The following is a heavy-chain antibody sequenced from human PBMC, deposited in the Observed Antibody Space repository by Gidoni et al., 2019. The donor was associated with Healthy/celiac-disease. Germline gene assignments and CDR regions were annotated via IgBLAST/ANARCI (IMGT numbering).Heavy chain of an antibody. CDR1: GGTFSSFA. D-gene: IGHD3-22*01. V-gene: IGHV1-69*01. J-gene: IGHJ3*02. CDR3: ARERDDSSGYVLDAFDI. CDR2: ISPIFGTA. Sequence: QVQLVQSGAEVKKPGSSVTVSCKASGGTFSSFAISWVRQAPGQGLEWMGGISPIFGTANYAQKFQGRVTITADESTSTAYMELSSLRSEDTAVYYCARERDDSSGYVLDAFDIWGQGTMVTVSS.